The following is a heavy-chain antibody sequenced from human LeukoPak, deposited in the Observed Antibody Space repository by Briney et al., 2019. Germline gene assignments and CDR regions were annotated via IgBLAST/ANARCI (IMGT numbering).Heavy chain of an antibody. CDR3: AKEMGRGYLGGVFDI. Sequence: GGSLRLSCAASGFNFDDYAMHWVRQAAGKGLEWVSFISVDGDSTYYAASVKGRFTISRDNSKNSLYLQMNSLGAEDNGLYYCAKEMGRGYLGGVFDIWGQGTMVTVSS. V-gene: IGHV3-43*02. D-gene: IGHD3-10*01. CDR2: ISVDGDST. J-gene: IGHJ3*02. CDR1: GFNFDDYA.